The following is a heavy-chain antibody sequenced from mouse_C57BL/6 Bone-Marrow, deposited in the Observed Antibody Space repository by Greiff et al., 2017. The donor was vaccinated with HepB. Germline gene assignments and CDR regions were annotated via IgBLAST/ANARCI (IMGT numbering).Heavy chain of an antibody. V-gene: IGHV1-55*01. Sequence: VQLQQPGAELVKPGASVKMSCKASGYTFTSYWITWVKQRPGQGLEWIGDIYPGSGSTNYNEKFQSKATLTVDKSSSTAYMQLSSLTSEDSEVYYGARGVTTEVATDFDYWGQGTTLTVSS. D-gene: IGHD1-1*01. CDR2: IYPGSGST. J-gene: IGHJ2*01. CDR3: ARGVTTEVATDFDY. CDR1: GYTFTSYW.